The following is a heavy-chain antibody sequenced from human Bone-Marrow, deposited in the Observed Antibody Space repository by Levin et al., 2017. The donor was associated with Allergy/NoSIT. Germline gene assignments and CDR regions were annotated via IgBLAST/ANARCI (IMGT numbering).Heavy chain of an antibody. CDR1: GGSVSSGTYY. V-gene: IGHV4-61*01. J-gene: IGHJ4*02. D-gene: IGHD3-16*01. CDR2: MYYSGTT. Sequence: SETLSLTCTVSGGSVSSGTYYWSWIRQPPGKGLEWIGYMYYSGTTKYNLSLKSRVTISIDTSKNQFSLKLRSVTAADTAFYYCARDMAHWGQGHSHFDYWGQGTLAIVSS. CDR3: ARDMAHWGQGHSHFDY.